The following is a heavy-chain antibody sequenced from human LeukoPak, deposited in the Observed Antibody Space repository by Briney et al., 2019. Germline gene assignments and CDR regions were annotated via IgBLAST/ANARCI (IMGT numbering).Heavy chain of an antibody. Sequence: SETLSLTCAVYGGSFSGYYWSWIRQPPGKGLEWIGYIYYSGSTNYNPSLKSRVTISVDTSKNQFSLKLSSVTAADTAVYYCARLNKFLDISKENSVTGIDYWGQGTLVTVSS. D-gene: IGHD3-9*01. CDR2: IYYSGST. CDR1: GGSFSGYY. J-gene: IGHJ4*02. V-gene: IGHV4-59*01. CDR3: ARLNKFLDISKENSVTGIDY.